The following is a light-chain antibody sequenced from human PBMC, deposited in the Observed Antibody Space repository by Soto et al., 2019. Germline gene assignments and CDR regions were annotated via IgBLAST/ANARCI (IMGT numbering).Light chain of an antibody. CDR2: EVV. Sequence: QSALTQPPSASGSPGQSVTISCNGTRNDIGAYEFVSWYQHHPGKAPKLIIYEVVQRPSGVPDRFSGSKSGNTASLTVSGLQAADEADYYCKSYAGSNTYVFGTGTKVTVL. CDR3: KSYAGSNTYV. CDR1: RNDIGAYEF. V-gene: IGLV2-8*01. J-gene: IGLJ1*01.